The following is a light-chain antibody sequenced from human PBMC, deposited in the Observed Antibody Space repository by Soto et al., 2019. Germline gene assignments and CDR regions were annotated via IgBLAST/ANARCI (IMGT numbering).Light chain of an antibody. V-gene: IGKV2-30*01. CDR1: QSLVYSDGNTY. Sequence: DVVMTQSPLSLPVTLGQLASISCSPSQSLVYSDGNTYWNWFHQRPGQSPRRLIDEVSKGDSGVPDRFSGSGSGTDFALEISRVEAEDVGVYYCMQGTHWPPSFGQGTKLEIK. CDR2: EVS. J-gene: IGKJ2*03. CDR3: MQGTHWPPS.